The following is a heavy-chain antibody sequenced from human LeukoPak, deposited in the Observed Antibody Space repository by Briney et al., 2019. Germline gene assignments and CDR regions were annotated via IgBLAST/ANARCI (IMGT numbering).Heavy chain of an antibody. CDR2: IYYSGST. CDR3: AREGTVVVAATSTYYYYGMDV. J-gene: IGHJ6*02. D-gene: IGHD2-15*01. Sequence: PSETLSLTCTVSGGSVSSGSYYWSWIRQPPGKGLEWIGYIYYSGSTYYNPSLKSRVTISVDTSKNQFSLKLSSVTAADTAVYYCAREGTVVVAATSTYYYYGMDVWGQGTTVTVSS. CDR1: GGSVSSGSYY. V-gene: IGHV4-30-4*08.